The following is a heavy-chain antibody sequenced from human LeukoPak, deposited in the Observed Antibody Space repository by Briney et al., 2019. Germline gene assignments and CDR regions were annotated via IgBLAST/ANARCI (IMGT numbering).Heavy chain of an antibody. CDR1: GFTFSSYG. CDR2: IRYDGSNK. V-gene: IGHV3-30*02. D-gene: IGHD3-10*01. J-gene: IGHJ6*04. Sequence: PGGSLRLSCAASGFTFSSYGMHWVRQAPGKGLEWVAFIRYDGSNKYYADSVKGRFTISRDNSKNTLYLQMNSLRAEDTAVYYCAKDLWFGELSSATMDVWGKGTTVTISS. CDR3: AKDLWFGELSSATMDV.